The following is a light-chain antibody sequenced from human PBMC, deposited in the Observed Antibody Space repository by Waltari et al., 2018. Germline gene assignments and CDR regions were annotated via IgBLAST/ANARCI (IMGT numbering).Light chain of an antibody. Sequence: QSALTQPASVAGSPGQSITISCTGTSSDVGSYNLVSCYQQHPGKAPKLMIYEVSKRPSGVSNRFSGSKSGNTASLTISGLQAEDEADYYCCSYAGSSTFAVFGGGTKLTVL. CDR3: CSYAGSSTFAV. J-gene: IGLJ2*01. CDR2: EVS. V-gene: IGLV2-23*02. CDR1: SSDVGSYNL.